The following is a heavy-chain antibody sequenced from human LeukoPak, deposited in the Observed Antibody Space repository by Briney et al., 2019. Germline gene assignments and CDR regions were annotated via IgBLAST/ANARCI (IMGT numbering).Heavy chain of an antibody. J-gene: IGHJ5*02. Sequence: SETLSLTCTVSGGSISSGGYYWSWIRQHPGKGLEWIGYIYYSGSTYYNPSLKSRVTISVDTSKNQFSLKLSSVTAADTAVYYCAGVRYYDFWSGYNWFDPWGQGTLVTVSS. V-gene: IGHV4-31*03. CDR3: AGVRYYDFWSGYNWFDP. D-gene: IGHD3-3*01. CDR2: IYYSGST. CDR1: GGSISSGGYY.